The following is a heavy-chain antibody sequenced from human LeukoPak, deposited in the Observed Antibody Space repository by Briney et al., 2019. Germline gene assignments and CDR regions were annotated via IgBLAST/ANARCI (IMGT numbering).Heavy chain of an antibody. CDR1: NYSISNSLY. V-gene: IGHV4-38-2*02. J-gene: IGHJ4*02. CDR3: ARAQYLRGCDY. D-gene: IGHD3-10*01. Sequence: SETLSLTCSGSNYSISNSLYWGWLRQPPGKGLEWIGSIYRSGSTFYNPSLKSRVTISLDTSKNQFSLKPSSVTAADTAVYYCARAQYLRGCDYWGQGTLVTVSS. CDR2: IYRSGST.